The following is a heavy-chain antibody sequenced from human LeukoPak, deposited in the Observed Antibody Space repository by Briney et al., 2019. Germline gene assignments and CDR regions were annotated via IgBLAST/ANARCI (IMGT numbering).Heavy chain of an antibody. Sequence: SETLSLTCTVSGGSISSSSYYWGWIRQPPGKGLEWIGSIYYSGSTYYNPSLKSRVTISVDTSKNQFSLKLSSVTAADTAVYYCARQHGSGSNFDYWGQGTLVTVSS. J-gene: IGHJ4*02. D-gene: IGHD3-10*01. V-gene: IGHV4-39*01. CDR3: ARQHGSGSNFDY. CDR1: GGSISSSSYY. CDR2: IYYSGST.